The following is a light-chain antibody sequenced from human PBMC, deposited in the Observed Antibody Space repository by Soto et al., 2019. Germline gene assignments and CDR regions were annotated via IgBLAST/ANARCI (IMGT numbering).Light chain of an antibody. CDR3: CSYAGNRIFV. V-gene: IGLV2-18*02. J-gene: IGLJ3*02. CDR2: EVS. Sequence: QSALTQPPSVSGSPGQSVTISCTGTSTDFVSYNRVSWYQQPPGTAPKLMIYEVSKRPSGIDSRFSGSKSGNTASLTISGLRAEDEGNYHCCSYAGNRIFVFGGGTKLTVL. CDR1: STDFVSYNR.